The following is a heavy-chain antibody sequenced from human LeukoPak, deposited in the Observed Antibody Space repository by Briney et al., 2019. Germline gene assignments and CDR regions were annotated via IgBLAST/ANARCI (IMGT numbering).Heavy chain of an antibody. D-gene: IGHD3-3*01. Sequence: SVKVSCKASGGTFSSYAISWLRQAPGQGLEWMGGIIPIFGTANYAQKFQGRVTITADESTSTAYMELSSLRSEDTAVYYCARVSRDAFWSGYSRMGFYYMDVWGKGTTVTVSS. V-gene: IGHV1-69*01. CDR3: ARVSRDAFWSGYSRMGFYYMDV. CDR2: IIPIFGTA. CDR1: GGTFSSYA. J-gene: IGHJ6*03.